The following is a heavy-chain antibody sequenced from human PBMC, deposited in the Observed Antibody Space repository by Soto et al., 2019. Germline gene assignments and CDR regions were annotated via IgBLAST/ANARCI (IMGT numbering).Heavy chain of an antibody. Sequence: EVQLVESGGGLIQPGGSLRLSCAASGFTVSSNYMSWVRQAPGKGLEWVSVIYSGGSTYYADSVKGRFTISRDNSKNTLYLQMNSLRAEDTAVYYCARAVGPTVTYYYYYGMDVWGQGTTVTVSS. V-gene: IGHV3-53*01. CDR1: GFTVSSNY. CDR3: ARAVGPTVTYYYYYGMDV. D-gene: IGHD4-17*01. CDR2: IYSGGST. J-gene: IGHJ6*02.